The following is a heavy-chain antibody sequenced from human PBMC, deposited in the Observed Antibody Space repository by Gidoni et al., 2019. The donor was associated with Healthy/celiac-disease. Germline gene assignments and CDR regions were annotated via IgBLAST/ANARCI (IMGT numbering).Heavy chain of an antibody. CDR2: ISGSGGST. Sequence: EVQLLESGGGLVQPGGSLRLSCAASGFPFSSHAMSWVRQAPGKGLEWVSAISGSGGSTYYADSVKGRFTISRDNSKNTLYLQMNSLRAEDTAVYYCAKGVRYFDWLLPDDWFDPWGQGTLVTVSS. V-gene: IGHV3-23*01. D-gene: IGHD3-9*01. CDR1: GFPFSSHA. CDR3: AKGVRYFDWLLPDDWFDP. J-gene: IGHJ5*02.